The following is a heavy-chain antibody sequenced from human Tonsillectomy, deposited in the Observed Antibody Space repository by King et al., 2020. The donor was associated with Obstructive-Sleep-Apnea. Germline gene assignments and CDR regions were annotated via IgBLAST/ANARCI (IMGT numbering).Heavy chain of an antibody. V-gene: IGHV4-59*08. J-gene: IGHJ5*02. D-gene: IGHD6-19*01. CDR1: GGSISSYY. Sequence: QLQESGPGLVKPSETLSLTCTVSGGSISSYYWSWIRQPPGKGLEWIGYFYYSGSTNYNPPLKSRVTISVDTSKNQFSLKLSSVTAADTAGYYCARLPVNWFDPWGQGTLVTVSS. CDR3: ARLPVNWFDP. CDR2: FYYSGST.